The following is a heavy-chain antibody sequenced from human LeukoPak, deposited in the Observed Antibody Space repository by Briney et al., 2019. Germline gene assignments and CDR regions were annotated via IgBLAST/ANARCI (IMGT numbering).Heavy chain of an antibody. J-gene: IGHJ5*02. V-gene: IGHV4-59*12. Sequence: SETLSLTCSVSGASINDYYWSWIRQPPGEGLQWIGYVSYSGTTNYSPSLKSRVTISVDRSKNQFSLKLSSVTAADTAVYYCARELSGGSLGYWFDPWGQGTLVTVSS. CDR2: VSYSGTT. CDR3: ARELSGGSLGYWFDP. CDR1: GASINDYY. D-gene: IGHD2-15*01.